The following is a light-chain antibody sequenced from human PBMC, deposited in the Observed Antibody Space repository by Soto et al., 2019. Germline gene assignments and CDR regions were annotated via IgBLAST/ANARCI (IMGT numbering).Light chain of an antibody. J-gene: IGLJ1*01. Sequence: QSVLPQPASLSGSPGQSITIPCTGTSSDVGGYNYVSWYQQHPGKAPKLMIYDVSNRPSGVSNRFSGSKSGNTASLTISGLQAEDEADYYCSSYTSSSTLIFGTGTKVTV. CDR3: SSYTSSSTLI. V-gene: IGLV2-14*01. CDR2: DVS. CDR1: SSDVGGYNY.